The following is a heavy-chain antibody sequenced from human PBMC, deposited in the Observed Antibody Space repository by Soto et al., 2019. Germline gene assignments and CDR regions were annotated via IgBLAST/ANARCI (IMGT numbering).Heavy chain of an antibody. V-gene: IGHV1-69*01. D-gene: IGHD2-21*02. CDR3: ASSLAYCGGDCYRGGIDY. J-gene: IGHJ4*02. Sequence: QVQLLQSGAEVKKPGSSVKVSCKASGGTFSSYAISWVRQAPGQGLEWMGGIIPIFGTANYAQKFQGRVTITADETTSTAYMEVSSLRSEDTAVYYCASSLAYCGGDCYRGGIDYWGQGTLVTVSS. CDR2: IIPIFGTA. CDR1: GGTFSSYA.